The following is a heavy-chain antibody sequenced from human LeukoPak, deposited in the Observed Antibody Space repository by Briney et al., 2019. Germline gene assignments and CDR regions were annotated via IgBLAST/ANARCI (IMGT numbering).Heavy chain of an antibody. V-gene: IGHV1-3*01. J-gene: IGHJ6*04. Sequence: ASVKVSCKASGYTFTNYAIHWVRQAPGQRLEWMGWINAANSNTKYSEKFQGRVTITRDTSASTAYMEMCSLKSEVTAVYYCARAHQPLWFGDLRVYAMDVWGKGTRVTVSS. CDR3: ARAHQPLWFGDLRVYAMDV. CDR2: INAANSNT. D-gene: IGHD3-10*01. CDR1: GYTFTNYA.